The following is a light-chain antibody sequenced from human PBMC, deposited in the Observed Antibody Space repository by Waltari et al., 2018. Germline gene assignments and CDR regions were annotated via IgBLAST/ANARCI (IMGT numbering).Light chain of an antibody. J-gene: IGLJ3*02. CDR1: GSNTRAGYD. CDR3: QSYDTSLSVV. Sequence: QSVLTQPPSVSGAPGQRVTIPCTGSGSNTRAGYDFHWYQQLPRAAPKLPIYGSTSRPLGVPARFFGSTSGTSASLAITGLQAEDEADYYCQSYDTSLSVVFGGGTKLTVL. V-gene: IGLV1-40*01. CDR2: GST.